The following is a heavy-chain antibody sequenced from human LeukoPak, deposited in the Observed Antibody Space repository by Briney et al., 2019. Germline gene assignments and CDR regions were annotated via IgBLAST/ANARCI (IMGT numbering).Heavy chain of an antibody. J-gene: IGHJ4*02. Sequence: SETLSLTCTVSGGSISSSSYYWGWIRQPPGKGLEWIGSIYYSGSTYYNPSLKSRVTISVDTSKNQFSLKLSSVTAADTAVYYCARDPTGWYIFDYWGQGTLVTVSS. CDR3: ARDPTGWYIFDY. D-gene: IGHD6-19*01. V-gene: IGHV4-39*07. CDR2: IYYSGST. CDR1: GGSISSSSYY.